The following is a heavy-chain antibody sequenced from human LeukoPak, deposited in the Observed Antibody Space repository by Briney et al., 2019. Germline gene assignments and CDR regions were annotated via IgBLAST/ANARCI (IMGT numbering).Heavy chain of an antibody. CDR1: GFNFDTYG. D-gene: IGHD2-21*01. CDR2: TRFEGTYK. V-gene: IGHV3-30*02. CDR3: ARGGYCGGDCWGWFDS. J-gene: IGHJ5*01. Sequence: PGGSLRLSCAASGFNFDTYGMHWVRQAPGKGLQWVAFTRFEGTYKFYADSVKGRFTISRDNSKNILYLQMNSLIFEDTAVYYCARGGYCGGDCWGWFDSWGQGTLVTVSS.